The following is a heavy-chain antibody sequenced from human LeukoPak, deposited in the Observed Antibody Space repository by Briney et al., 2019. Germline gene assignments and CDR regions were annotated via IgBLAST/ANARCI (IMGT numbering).Heavy chain of an antibody. CDR1: GFTFSSYA. V-gene: IGHV3-30*18. CDR3: AKDGLILWSGNYFDH. D-gene: IGHD1-26*01. J-gene: IGHJ4*02. Sequence: GGSLRLSCAASGFTFSSYAMSWVRQAPGKGLEWVAFISHDGNNQNYIDSVKGRFTFSRDNSKNTLYLQMNSLRAEDTAVYYCAKDGLILWSGNYFDHWGQGSLVTVSS. CDR2: ISHDGNNQ.